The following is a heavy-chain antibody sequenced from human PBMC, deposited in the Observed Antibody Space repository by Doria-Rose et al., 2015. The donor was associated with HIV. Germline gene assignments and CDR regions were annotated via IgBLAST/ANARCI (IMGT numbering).Heavy chain of an antibody. CDR3: ARIKSSRWYHKYYFDF. CDR2: NFSDDER. V-gene: IGHV2-26*01. Sequence: QITLKVSGPVLVKPTETLTLTCTVSGVSLSSPGMGVSWIRQPPGQALEWLANNFSDDERSYKTSLKSRLTISRGTSKSQVVLTMTDMDPVDTATYYCARIKSSRWYHKYYFDFWGQGTLVIVSA. D-gene: IGHD6-13*01. CDR1: GVSLSSPGMG. J-gene: IGHJ4*02.